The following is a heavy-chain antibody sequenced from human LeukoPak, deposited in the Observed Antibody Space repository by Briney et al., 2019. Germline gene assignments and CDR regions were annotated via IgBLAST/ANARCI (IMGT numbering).Heavy chain of an antibody. D-gene: IGHD2-2*01. V-gene: IGHV1-18*01. CDR2: ISAYNGNT. CDR3: ARDYFSYCSSTSCSINWFDP. J-gene: IGHJ5*02. CDR1: GYTFTSYG. Sequence: ASVKVSCKASGYTFTSYGISWVRQAPGQGLEWMGWISAYNGNTNYAQKLQGRVTMTTDTSTSTAYMELRSLRSDDTAVYYCARDYFSYCSSTSCSINWFDPWGQGTLVTVSP.